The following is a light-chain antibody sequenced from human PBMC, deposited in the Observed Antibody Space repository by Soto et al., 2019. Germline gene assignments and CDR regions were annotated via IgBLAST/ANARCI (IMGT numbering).Light chain of an antibody. CDR3: QQYGSPPPT. CDR1: QSDISRY. CDR2: GAS. V-gene: IGKV3-20*01. J-gene: IGKJ4*01. Sequence: EIVLTQSPGTLSLSPGERATLSCRASQSDISRYLAWYQQKPGQAPRLLIYGASSRATGIADRFSGSGSGTDFTLTISSLEAADFAVYYCQQYGSPPPTFGGGTKVEIK.